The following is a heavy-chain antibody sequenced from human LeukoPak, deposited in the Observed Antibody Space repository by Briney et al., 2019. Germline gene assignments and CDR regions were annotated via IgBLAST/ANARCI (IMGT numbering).Heavy chain of an antibody. CDR1: GYTFTGYY. CDR3: ARLANSVVVAATANWFDP. D-gene: IGHD2-15*01. J-gene: IGHJ5*02. Sequence: ASVKVSCKTSGYTFTGYYMHWVRQAPGQGLEWMGWINPNSGGTNYAQKLQGRVTMTTDTSTSTAYMELRSLRSDDTAVYYCARLANSVVVAATANWFDPWGQGTLVTVSS. V-gene: IGHV1-2*02. CDR2: INPNSGGT.